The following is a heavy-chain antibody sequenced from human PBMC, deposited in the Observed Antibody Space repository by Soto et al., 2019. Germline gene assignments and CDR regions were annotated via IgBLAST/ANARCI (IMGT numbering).Heavy chain of an antibody. D-gene: IGHD3-3*01. CDR3: ARNYDFWSGYPVEYYYYGMDV. J-gene: IGHJ6*02. CDR1: GYTFTSYG. V-gene: IGHV1-18*01. Sequence: ASVKVSCKASGYTFTSYGISWVRQAPGQGLEWMGWISAYNGNTNYAQKLQGRVTMTTDTSTSTAYMELSSLRSEDTAVYYCARNYDFWSGYPVEYYYYGMDVWGQGTTVTVSS. CDR2: ISAYNGNT.